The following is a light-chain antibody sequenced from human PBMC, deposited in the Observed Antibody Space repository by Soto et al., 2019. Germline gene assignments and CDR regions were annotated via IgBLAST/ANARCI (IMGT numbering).Light chain of an antibody. Sequence: DIQLTQSPASVSAAVGDRINISCRASQPIKTWLAWYQQKPGKGPKLLIYTASTLDTGVPSRFSGSGSGTDFTRTISGLQPAAAEIYCCQQAASFPFTFGPGAKV. CDR1: QPIKTW. J-gene: IGKJ3*01. CDR3: QQAASFPFT. CDR2: TAS. V-gene: IGKV1-12*02.